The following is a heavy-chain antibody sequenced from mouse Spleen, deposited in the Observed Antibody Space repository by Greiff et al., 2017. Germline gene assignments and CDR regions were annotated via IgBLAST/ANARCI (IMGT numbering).Heavy chain of an antibody. CDR3: ARHDYYGSSYYFDY. Sequence: DVKLQESGGGLVKPGGSLKLSCAASGFTFSSYAMSWVRQTPEKRLEWVATISSGGSYTYYPDSVKGRFTISRDNAKNTLYLQMSSLRSEDTAMYYCARHDYYGSSYYFDYWGQGTTLTVSS. V-gene: IGHV5-9-3*01. J-gene: IGHJ2*01. CDR1: GFTFSSYA. D-gene: IGHD1-1*01. CDR2: ISSGGSYT.